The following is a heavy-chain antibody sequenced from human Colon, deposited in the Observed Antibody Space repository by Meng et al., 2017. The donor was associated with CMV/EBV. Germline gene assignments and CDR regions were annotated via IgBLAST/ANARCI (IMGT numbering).Heavy chain of an antibody. CDR3: ARLGNSRRDGMDV. J-gene: IGHJ6*02. Sequence: GESLKISCAASGFTYSSFGMNWVRQAPGKGLEWVSSISTSSGFMYYADSVRGRFTISRDNSKNTLYLQMNSLRAEDTAVYYCARLGNSRRDGMDVWGQGTMVTVSS. CDR2: ISTSSGFM. CDR1: GFTYSSFG. V-gene: IGHV3-21*04. D-gene: IGHD7-27*01.